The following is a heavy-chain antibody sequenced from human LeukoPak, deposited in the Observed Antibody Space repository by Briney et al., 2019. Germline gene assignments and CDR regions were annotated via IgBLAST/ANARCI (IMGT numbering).Heavy chain of an antibody. Sequence: ASVKVSCKASGYTFTGYYMHWVRQAPGQGLEWMGWINPNSGGTNYAQKFQGRVTMTRDTSIGTAYMEPSRLRSDDTAVYYCARVAATVTWVDYWGQGTLVTVSS. CDR2: INPNSGGT. J-gene: IGHJ4*02. CDR3: ARVAATVTWVDY. D-gene: IGHD4-17*01. CDR1: GYTFTGYY. V-gene: IGHV1-2*02.